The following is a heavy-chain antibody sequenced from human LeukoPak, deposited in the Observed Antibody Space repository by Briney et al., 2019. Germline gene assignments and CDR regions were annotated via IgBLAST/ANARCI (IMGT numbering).Heavy chain of an antibody. Sequence: PSETLSLTCAVYGGSFSGYYWTWIRQPPGKGLEWIGKINHRGTTHSNPSLKSRVIMTVGTSKKQFSLRLSSVTAADTAVYYCARVNFGTYSSSWYKGGYYYFYMDVWGTRTTVTVSS. CDR3: ARVNFGTYSSSWYKGGYYYFYMDV. V-gene: IGHV4-34*01. CDR1: GGSFSGYY. CDR2: INHRGTT. D-gene: IGHD6-13*01. J-gene: IGHJ6*03.